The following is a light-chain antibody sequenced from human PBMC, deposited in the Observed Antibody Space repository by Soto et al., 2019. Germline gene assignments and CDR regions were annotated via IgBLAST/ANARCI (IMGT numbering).Light chain of an antibody. Sequence: EIVLTQSPATLSLSPGERATLSCRASQSVSSSYLAWYQQKPGQAPRLLIYGASSRATGIPDRFSGSGSGTDFPLTISRLEPEDFAVYYCQQYGSSPPVYTFGQGTKLEIK. CDR2: GAS. CDR3: QQYGSSPPVYT. CDR1: QSVSSSY. J-gene: IGKJ2*01. V-gene: IGKV3-20*01.